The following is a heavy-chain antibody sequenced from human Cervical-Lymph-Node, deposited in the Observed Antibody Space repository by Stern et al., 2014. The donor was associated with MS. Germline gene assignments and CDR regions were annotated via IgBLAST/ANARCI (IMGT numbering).Heavy chain of an antibody. J-gene: IGHJ4*02. CDR1: GYTFTSYH. CDR2: IKAGGGIK. Sequence: VQLEESGAEVKKPGASVKVSCKASGYTFTSYHMHWVRQAPGQGLEWMAIIKAGGGIKQYAQKFQGRVTMTWDTSTSTVYMELSSLTSDDTAVYYCAREESGSFDIGDYWGQGTLVTVSS. D-gene: IGHD1-26*01. V-gene: IGHV1-46*03. CDR3: AREESGSFDIGDY.